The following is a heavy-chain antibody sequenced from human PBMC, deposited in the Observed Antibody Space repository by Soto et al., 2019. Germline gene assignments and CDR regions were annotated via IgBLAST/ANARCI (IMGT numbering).Heavy chain of an antibody. CDR2: ISGSSTNI. Sequence: EVQLVESGGGLVKPGGSLRLSCAASGFTSSGYSMHWVRQAPRKGLEWVSSISGSSTNIYYADSVKGRFTISRDNAKNSLYLQMNSLRAEDTAVYYCARHAEMYYDFWSGYSFSAFDIWGHGTMVTVSS. D-gene: IGHD3-3*01. V-gene: IGHV3-21*01. J-gene: IGHJ3*02. CDR1: GFTSSGYS. CDR3: ARHAEMYYDFWSGYSFSAFDI.